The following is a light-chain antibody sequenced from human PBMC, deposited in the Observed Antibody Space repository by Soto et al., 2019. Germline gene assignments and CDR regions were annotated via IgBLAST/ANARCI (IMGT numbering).Light chain of an antibody. CDR1: QRISNF. J-gene: IGKJ5*01. CDR2: AVS. CDR3: QQRSNWPRSIT. Sequence: DIQMTQSPSSLSASVGDIVTITFRASQRISNFLNWYQQKPGKAPKLLIYAVSSSQSGVPSRFSGSGSGTDFTLTISSLEPEDFAVYYCQQRSNWPRSITFGQGTRLEIK. V-gene: IGKV1-39*01.